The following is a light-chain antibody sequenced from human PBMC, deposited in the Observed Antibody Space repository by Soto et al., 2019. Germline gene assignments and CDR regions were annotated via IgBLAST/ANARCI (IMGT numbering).Light chain of an antibody. Sequence: EIVMTQSPATLSASPGERGTLSCSASQSVSSNLAWYQQQPGQAPRLLIYGASTRATGIPATFSGSGSGTEFTLTISSLQSEDFAVYYCQQYNNWPRTFGQGTKVDIK. V-gene: IGKV3-15*01. CDR2: GAS. CDR1: QSVSSN. J-gene: IGKJ1*01. CDR3: QQYNNWPRT.